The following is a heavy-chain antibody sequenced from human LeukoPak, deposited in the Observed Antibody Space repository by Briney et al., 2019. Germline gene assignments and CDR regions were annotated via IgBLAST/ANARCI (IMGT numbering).Heavy chain of an antibody. CDR2: IYYSGST. CDR3: ARAVRYGSGSYILYYYYFDY. J-gene: IGHJ4*02. CDR1: GGSISSGGYY. D-gene: IGHD3-10*01. Sequence: SQTLSLTCTVSGGSISSGGYYWRWIRQHPGKGLEWIGYIYYSGSTYYNPSLKSRVTISVDTSKNQFSLKLSSVTAADTAVYYCARAVRYGSGSYILYYYYFDYWGQGTLVTVSS. V-gene: IGHV4-31*03.